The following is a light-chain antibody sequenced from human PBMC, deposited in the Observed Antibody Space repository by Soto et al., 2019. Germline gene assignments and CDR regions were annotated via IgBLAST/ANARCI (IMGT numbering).Light chain of an antibody. CDR2: DAS. J-gene: IGKJ4*01. V-gene: IGKV1-33*01. CDR3: QQCDSLPLT. CDR1: QGISNY. Sequence: DIQITQSPSSLSAAVAYRVDTTFKSTQGISNYLSWYQQRPGRAPKLLVYDASTLEPGVPSRFSGSGSGTDFTFTITSLQTEDVATYYCQQCDSLPLTFGGGTKVDIK.